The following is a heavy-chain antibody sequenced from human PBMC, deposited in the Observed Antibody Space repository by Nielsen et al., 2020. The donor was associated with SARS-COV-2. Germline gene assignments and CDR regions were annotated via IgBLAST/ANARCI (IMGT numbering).Heavy chain of an antibody. V-gene: IGHV1-2*02. CDR2: INPNSGGT. D-gene: IGHD2-2*01. Sequence: CVRQAPGQGLEWMGWINPNSGGTNYAQKFQGRVTMTRDTSISTAYMELSRLRSEETAVYYCARDGGSSTSHYYGMDVWGQGTTVTVSS. CDR3: ARDGGSSTSHYYGMDV. J-gene: IGHJ6*02.